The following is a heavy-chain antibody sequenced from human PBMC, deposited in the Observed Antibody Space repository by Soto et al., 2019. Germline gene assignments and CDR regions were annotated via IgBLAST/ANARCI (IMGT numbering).Heavy chain of an antibody. CDR3: ARDYNDFWSGRFDY. Sequence: GGSLRLSCAASGFRFSDYSMNWVRQAPGRGLEWVSYISSSSFTIHYADSVEGRFAISRDNAKNSLYLQMNSLRVEGTAVYYCARDYNDFWSGRFDYWGQGALVTVSS. J-gene: IGHJ4*02. CDR1: GFRFSDYS. D-gene: IGHD3-3*01. CDR2: ISSSSFTI. V-gene: IGHV3-48*01.